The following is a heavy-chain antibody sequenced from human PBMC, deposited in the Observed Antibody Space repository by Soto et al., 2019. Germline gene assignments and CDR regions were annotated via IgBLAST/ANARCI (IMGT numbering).Heavy chain of an antibody. V-gene: IGHV3-30*18. Sequence: TGGSLRLSCAASGFTFSSYAMYWVRQAPGKGLEWVAFISYDGSDKYYADSVKGRFTISRDNSKNTLYLQMNSLRADDTAVYFCAKAGPYCSSTSCYALWGQGTLVTVS. CDR3: AKAGPYCSSTSCYAL. CDR1: GFTFSSYA. J-gene: IGHJ1*01. CDR2: ISYDGSDK. D-gene: IGHD2-2*01.